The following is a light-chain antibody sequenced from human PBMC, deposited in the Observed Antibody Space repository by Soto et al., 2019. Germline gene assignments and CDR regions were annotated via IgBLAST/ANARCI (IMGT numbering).Light chain of an antibody. CDR3: SSYTSSSTLV. CDR1: SSDVGGYNY. J-gene: IGLJ3*02. Sequence: HSALTQPASVSGSPGQSITISCTGTSSDVGGYNYVSWYQQHPGKAPKLMIYDVSNRPSGVSNRFSGSKSGNTASLTISGLQAEDEADYCCSSYTSSSTLVFGGGTKVTVL. V-gene: IGLV2-14*01. CDR2: DVS.